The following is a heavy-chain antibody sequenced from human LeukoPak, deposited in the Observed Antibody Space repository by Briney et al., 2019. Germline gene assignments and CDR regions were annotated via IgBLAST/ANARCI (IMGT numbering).Heavy chain of an antibody. CDR1: GFTVSSNY. J-gene: IGHJ3*02. CDR3: ARSYCSSTSCFAFDI. D-gene: IGHD2-2*01. V-gene: IGHV3-66*02. CDR2: IYSGGST. Sequence: GGSLRLSCAASGFTVSSNYMSWVRQAPGKGLEWVSVIYSGGSTYYADSVKGRFTISRENYKKTLYLQINSLIADDTAVYYCARSYCSSTSCFAFDIWGQGTMVTVSS.